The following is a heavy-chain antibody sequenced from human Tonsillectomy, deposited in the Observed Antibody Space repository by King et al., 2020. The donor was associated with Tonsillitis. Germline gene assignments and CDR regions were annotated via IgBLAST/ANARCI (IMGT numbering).Heavy chain of an antibody. CDR2: IYYSWST. CDR3: ARMDSESCGWADC. D-gene: IGHD1-26*01. J-gene: IGHJ4*02. CDR1: GGSVSSGSYY. V-gene: IGHV4-61*01. Sequence: QLQESGPGLVKPSETLSLTCTVSGGSVSSGSYYWSWIRQPPGKGLEWIGYIYYSWSTNYNPSLKSRVTISVDTSKNQFSLKLSSVTAGDTAVYYCARMDSESCGWADCWGQGTLVTVSS.